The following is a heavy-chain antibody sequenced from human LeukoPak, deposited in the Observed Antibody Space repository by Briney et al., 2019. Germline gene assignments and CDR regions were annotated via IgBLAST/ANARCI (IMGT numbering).Heavy chain of an antibody. V-gene: IGHV3-7*05. CDR1: GFSFSTFW. J-gene: IGHJ4*02. CDR3: ARVGSTCDH. D-gene: IGHD2-15*01. CDR2: IKKDGSEK. Sequence: GGSLRLSCAASGFSFSTFWMSWVRQAPGKGLEWVANIKKDGSEKYYGDSVKGRFTISRDNAKSSLYLQMNSLRAEDTAVYYCARVGSTCDHWGQGTLVTVSS.